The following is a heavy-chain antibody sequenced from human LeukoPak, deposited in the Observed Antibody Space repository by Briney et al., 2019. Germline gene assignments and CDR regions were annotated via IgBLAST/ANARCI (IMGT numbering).Heavy chain of an antibody. Sequence: SETLSLTCTVSGGSISSSSYYWGWIRQPPGKGLEWIGSIYYSGSTYYNPSLKSRVTISVDTSKNQFSLKLSSVTAADTAVYYCAREGNYYDSSGRYFDYWGQGTLVTVSS. V-gene: IGHV4-39*07. J-gene: IGHJ4*02. D-gene: IGHD3-22*01. CDR1: GGSISSSSYY. CDR3: AREGNYYDSSGRYFDY. CDR2: IYYSGST.